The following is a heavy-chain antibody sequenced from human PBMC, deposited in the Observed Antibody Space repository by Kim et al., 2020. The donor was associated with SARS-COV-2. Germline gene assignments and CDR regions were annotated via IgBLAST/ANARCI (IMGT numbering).Heavy chain of an antibody. CDR2: IYYSGST. J-gene: IGHJ4*02. Sequence: SETLSLTCTVSGGSISSSSYYWGWIRQPPGKGLEWIGSIYYSGSTYYNPSLKSRVTISVDTSKNQFSLKLSSVTAADTAVYYCARGTTVVPLGNYWGQGT. CDR1: GGSISSSSYY. D-gene: IGHD4-17*01. V-gene: IGHV4-39*01. CDR3: ARGTTVVPLGNY.